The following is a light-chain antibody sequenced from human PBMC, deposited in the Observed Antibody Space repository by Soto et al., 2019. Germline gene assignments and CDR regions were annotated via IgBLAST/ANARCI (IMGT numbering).Light chain of an antibody. CDR3: QQYGNSPQT. Sequence: EIVLTQSPGTLSLSPGERATLSCRASQSIRSNYLAWYQQKPGQPPRLLIFDASSRATGIPDRFSGSGSGTDFTLTISRLDPEDFAVYYCQQYGNSPQTFGQGTKVDIK. J-gene: IGKJ1*01. CDR2: DAS. V-gene: IGKV3-20*01. CDR1: QSIRSNY.